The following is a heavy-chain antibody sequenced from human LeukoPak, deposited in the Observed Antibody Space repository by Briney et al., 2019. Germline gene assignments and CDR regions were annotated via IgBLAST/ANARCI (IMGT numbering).Heavy chain of an antibody. J-gene: IGHJ4*02. V-gene: IGHV1-3*01. Sequence: ASVKVSCKASGYIFTKYVVHWVRQAPGQRPEWMGWINAGNGDTKYSQNFQDRLTITRDTSASTVYMELSSLTSEDTALYYCARDDCGDTCYPGGYWGQGTLFTVSS. CDR1: GYIFTKYV. CDR2: INAGNGDT. D-gene: IGHD2-21*01. CDR3: ARDDCGDTCYPGGY.